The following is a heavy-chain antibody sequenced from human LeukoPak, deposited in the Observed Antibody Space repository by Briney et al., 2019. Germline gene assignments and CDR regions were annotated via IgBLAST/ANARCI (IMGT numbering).Heavy chain of an antibody. CDR3: ARDSTGLFDI. Sequence: GASVKVSCKASEGTFGSYAINWVRQAPGQGLEWMGKIIPIFGTANYAQKFQGRVLITMDASTSTAYMELSSLRSEDTAVYHCARDSTGLFDIWGQGTVVTVSS. V-gene: IGHV1-69*05. CDR1: EGTFGSYA. CDR2: IIPIFGTA. J-gene: IGHJ3*02.